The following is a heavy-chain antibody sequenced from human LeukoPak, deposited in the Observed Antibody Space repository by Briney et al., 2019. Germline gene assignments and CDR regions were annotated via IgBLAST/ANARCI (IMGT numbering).Heavy chain of an antibody. CDR1: GYTFTDYY. J-gene: IGHJ4*02. D-gene: IGHD4-17*01. Sequence: ASVKVSCKASGYTFTDYYMYWVRQAPGQGLEWMGRINPNSGDTFYAQKFQGRVTMTRDTSISTAYMELSRLRSDDTAVYYCARVMKATVRTSNFDYWGQGTLVNVSS. CDR3: ARVMKATVRTSNFDY. V-gene: IGHV1-2*06. CDR2: INPNSGDT.